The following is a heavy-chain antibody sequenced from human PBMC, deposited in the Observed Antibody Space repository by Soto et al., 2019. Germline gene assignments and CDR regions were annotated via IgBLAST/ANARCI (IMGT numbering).Heavy chain of an antibody. D-gene: IGHD7-27*01. V-gene: IGHV4-39*01. CDR2: IYYSGST. CDR3: LTNFDY. Sequence: SETLSLTCTVSDGSISSSSYYWGWIRQPPGKGLEWIGSIYYSGSTYYNPPLKSRVTISVDTSKNQFSLKLSSVTAADTAVYYCLTNFDYWGQGTLVTVSS. CDR1: DGSISSSSYY. J-gene: IGHJ4*02.